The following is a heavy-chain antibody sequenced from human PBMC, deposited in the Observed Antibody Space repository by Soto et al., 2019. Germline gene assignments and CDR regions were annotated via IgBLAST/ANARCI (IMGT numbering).Heavy chain of an antibody. CDR2: ISASGTQT. D-gene: IGHD3-3*01. Sequence: EVQLLDSGGGLGQSGGSLRLSCAASGFSFYTYAMTWVRQAPGKGLEWVSSISASGTQTYYADSVKGRFTISRDNSRNTVYLQMNSLIVEDTAVYYCAKGGGSGYFAYPYIDVWGKGTTVTVSS. J-gene: IGHJ6*04. CDR1: GFSFYTYA. CDR3: AKGGGSGYFAYPYIDV. V-gene: IGHV3-23*01.